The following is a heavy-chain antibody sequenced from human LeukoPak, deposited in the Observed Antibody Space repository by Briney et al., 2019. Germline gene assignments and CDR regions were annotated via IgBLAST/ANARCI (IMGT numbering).Heavy chain of an antibody. J-gene: IGHJ4*02. CDR2: IYHSGST. V-gene: IGHV4-4*02. Sequence: SGTLSLTCAVSGGSISSNNWWNWVRQPPGKGLEWIGEIYHSGSTNYNPSLKSRVTISVDKSKNQFSLKLSSVTAADTAVYYCATYTGFCSGGSCYLSYFDYWGQGTLVTVSS. CDR3: ATYTGFCSGGSCYLSYFDY. CDR1: GGSISSNNW. D-gene: IGHD2-15*01.